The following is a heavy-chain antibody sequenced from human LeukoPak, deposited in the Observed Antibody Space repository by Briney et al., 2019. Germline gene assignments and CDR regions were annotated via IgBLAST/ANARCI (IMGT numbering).Heavy chain of an antibody. V-gene: IGHV3-11*01. Sequence: PGGSLRLSCAASVFTFSDYYMSCVRQAPGKGLEWVSYISSSGSTIYYADSVKGRFTISRDNAKNSLYLQMNSLRAEDTAVYYCARPSYPDDYYYYYGMDVWGQGTTVTVSS. CDR3: ARPSYPDDYYYYYGMDV. D-gene: IGHD1-14*01. CDR1: VFTFSDYY. CDR2: ISSSGSTI. J-gene: IGHJ6*02.